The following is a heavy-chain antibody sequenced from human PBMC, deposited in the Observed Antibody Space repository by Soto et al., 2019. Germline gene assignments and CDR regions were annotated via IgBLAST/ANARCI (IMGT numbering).Heavy chain of an antibody. CDR1: GGSISSSSYY. Sequence: SETLSLTCTVSGGSISSSSYYWGWIRQPPGKGLEWIGNIYYRGTTYYNPSLKSRVTISVGTSKNQFSLKLASVTAADTAVYYCARDYGDYQFDYWGQGTLVTVSS. D-gene: IGHD4-17*01. V-gene: IGHV4-39*02. CDR2: IYYRGTT. CDR3: ARDYGDYQFDY. J-gene: IGHJ4*02.